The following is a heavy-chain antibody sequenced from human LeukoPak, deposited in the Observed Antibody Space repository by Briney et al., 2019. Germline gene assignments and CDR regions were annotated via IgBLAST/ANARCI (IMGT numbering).Heavy chain of an antibody. Sequence: GGSLRLSCEASGYTFTNNWMTWFRQAPGKGLERVTNVNEDGSEQNYLDSVKGRFTISRDNAKNSVYLQMNNLRVEETAVYYCARGRGWIDPWGQGTLVTVSS. D-gene: IGHD5-24*01. J-gene: IGHJ5*02. CDR2: VNEDGSEQ. V-gene: IGHV3-7*01. CDR1: GYTFTNNW. CDR3: ARGRGWIDP.